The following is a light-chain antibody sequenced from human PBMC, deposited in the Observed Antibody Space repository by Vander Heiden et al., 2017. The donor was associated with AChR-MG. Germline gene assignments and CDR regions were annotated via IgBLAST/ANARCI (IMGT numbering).Light chain of an antibody. Sequence: NFMLPQPHSVSASPGKTVTISCTRSSGSIASNYVQWYQQRPGSAPTTVIYEDNQRPSGVPDRFSGSIDSSSNSASLTISGLKTEDEADYYCQSYDSSNVVFGGGTKLTVL. CDR1: SGSIASNY. V-gene: IGLV6-57*04. J-gene: IGLJ2*01. CDR2: EDN. CDR3: QSYDSSNVV.